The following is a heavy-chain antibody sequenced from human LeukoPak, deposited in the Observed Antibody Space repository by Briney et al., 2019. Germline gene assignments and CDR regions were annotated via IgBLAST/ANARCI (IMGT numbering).Heavy chain of an antibody. CDR2: ICSGGST. Sequence: PGGSLRLSCAASGFTVSSNYMSWVRQAPGKGLEWVSVICSGGSTYYADSVKGRFTIYRDNYKNTLYLQMNSLRAEDTAVYYCARVSVAEAGELYFQHWGQGSLVSVCS. J-gene: IGHJ1*01. V-gene: IGHV3-53*01. CDR1: GFTVSSNY. D-gene: IGHD6-13*01. CDR3: ARVSVAEAGELYFQH.